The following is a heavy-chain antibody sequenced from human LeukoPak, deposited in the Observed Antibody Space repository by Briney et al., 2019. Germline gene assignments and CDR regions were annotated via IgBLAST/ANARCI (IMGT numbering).Heavy chain of an antibody. CDR3: AKELVLDYYDSSGYYDY. Sequence: RSLRLSCAASGFTFSSYGMHWVRQAPGKGLEWVAVISYDGSNKYYADSVKGRFTISRDNSKNTLYLQMNSLRAEDTAVYYCAKELVLDYYDSSGYYDYWGQGTLVTVSS. J-gene: IGHJ4*02. CDR2: ISYDGSNK. V-gene: IGHV3-30*18. D-gene: IGHD3-22*01. CDR1: GFTFSSYG.